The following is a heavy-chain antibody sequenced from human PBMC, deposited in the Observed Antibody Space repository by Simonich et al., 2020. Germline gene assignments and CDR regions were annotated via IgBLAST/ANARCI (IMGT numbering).Heavy chain of an antibody. CDR1: GWSFSGYY. CDR3: ARCGLVNYDILTGYHNWFDP. D-gene: IGHD3-9*01. Sequence: QVQLQQWGAGLLKPSETLSLTCAVYGWSFSGYYWSWIRQPPGEGLEGIGEINHSGSTNYNPTLKSRGTRSVGTSKNQFSLKLSSVTAADTAVYYCARCGLVNYDILTGYHNWFDPWGQGTLVTVSS. V-gene: IGHV4-34*01. CDR2: INHSGST. J-gene: IGHJ5*02.